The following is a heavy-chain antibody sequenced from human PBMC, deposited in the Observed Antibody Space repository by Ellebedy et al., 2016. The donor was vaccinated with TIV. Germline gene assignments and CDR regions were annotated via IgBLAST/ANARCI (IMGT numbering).Heavy chain of an antibody. CDR3: GRAMDV. CDR2: IKHDGTEK. J-gene: IGHJ6*04. Sequence: GGSLRLXCAASGFTFSSNWMSWVRQAPGKGLEWVANIKHDGTEKYYVDSVKGRFTISRDNAKNSLYLQMNSLRVEDTAVYYCGRAMDVWGKGTTVTVSS. CDR1: GFTFSSNW. V-gene: IGHV3-7*01.